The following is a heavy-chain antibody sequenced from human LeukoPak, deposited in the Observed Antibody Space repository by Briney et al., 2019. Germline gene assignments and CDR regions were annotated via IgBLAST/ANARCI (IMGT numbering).Heavy chain of an antibody. CDR3: ARDSYKNAFDI. D-gene: IGHD1-1*01. Sequence: PSETLSLTCTVSGGSISSGGYYWSWIRQHPGKGLEWIGYIYYSGSTYYNPSLKSRVTISVDTSKNQFSLKLSSVTAADTAVYYCARDSYKNAFDIWGQGTMVIVSS. CDR2: IYYSGST. V-gene: IGHV4-31*03. CDR1: GGSISSGGYY. J-gene: IGHJ3*02.